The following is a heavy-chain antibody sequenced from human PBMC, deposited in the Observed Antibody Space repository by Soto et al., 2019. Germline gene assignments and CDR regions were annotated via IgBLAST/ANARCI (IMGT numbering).Heavy chain of an antibody. CDR1: GGSISNYY. V-gene: IGHV4-59*01. J-gene: IGHJ4*02. D-gene: IGHD5-18*01. CDR3: ASGRGYSYGSFDY. CDR2: IYYSGST. Sequence: SETLSLTCTVSGGSISNYYRSWIRQPPGKGLEWIGYIYYSGSTNYNPSLKSRVTISVDTSKNQFSLKLSSVTAADTAVYYCASGRGYSYGSFDYWGQGTLVTVS.